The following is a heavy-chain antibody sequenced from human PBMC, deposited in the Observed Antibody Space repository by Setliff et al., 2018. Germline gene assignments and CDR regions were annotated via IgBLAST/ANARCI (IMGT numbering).Heavy chain of an antibody. D-gene: IGHD6-13*01. CDR1: GDSMNDNH. Sequence: PSETLSLTCTVSGDSMNDNHWTWMRQPPGKGLEWIGYIYTSGSTNYNPSLKSRVTISVDTSKNQFSLKLSSVTAADTAVYYCARVGQRQLVLGELVFWGQGTLVTVSS. V-gene: IGHV4-4*08. CDR3: ARVGQRQLVLGELVF. J-gene: IGHJ4*02. CDR2: IYTSGST.